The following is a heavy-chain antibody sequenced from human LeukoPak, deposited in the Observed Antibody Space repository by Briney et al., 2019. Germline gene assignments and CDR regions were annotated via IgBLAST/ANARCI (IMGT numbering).Heavy chain of an antibody. J-gene: IGHJ5*02. CDR3: AREYCSGGSCYNNWFDP. CDR2: ISYDGSNK. Sequence: GRSLRLSCTTSGFPFGSYGVHWVRQAPGKGLEWVAVISYDGSNKYYADSVKGRFTISRDNSKNTLYLQMNSLRAEDTAVYYCAREYCSGGSCYNNWFDPWGQGTLVTVSS. CDR1: GFPFGSYG. V-gene: IGHV3-30*19. D-gene: IGHD2-15*01.